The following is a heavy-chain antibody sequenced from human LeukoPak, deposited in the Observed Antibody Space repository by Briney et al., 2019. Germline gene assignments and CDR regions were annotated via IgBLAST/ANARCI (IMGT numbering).Heavy chain of an antibody. D-gene: IGHD3-10*01. V-gene: IGHV3-9*01. Sequence: GGSLRLSCAASGFTFDDYAMHWVRQAPGKGLEWVSGISWNSGSIGYADSVKGRFTISRDNAKNSLYLQMNSLRAEDTALYYCAKEFYSGSYYRSKGLDYWGQGTLVTVSS. J-gene: IGHJ4*02. CDR1: GFTFDDYA. CDR2: ISWNSGSI. CDR3: AKEFYSGSYYRSKGLDY.